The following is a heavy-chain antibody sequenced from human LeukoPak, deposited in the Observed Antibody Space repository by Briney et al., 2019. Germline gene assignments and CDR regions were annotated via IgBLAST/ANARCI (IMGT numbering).Heavy chain of an antibody. D-gene: IGHD3-22*01. J-gene: IGHJ4*02. CDR3: ARDRARVTGSGYYDY. V-gene: IGHV3-48*03. Sequence: GWSLRLSCAASGFTFSSYEMNWVRQAPGKGLEWVSYISSSGSKIYYADSVKGRFTISRDNAKNSLYLQMNSLRAEDTAVYYCARDRARVTGSGYYDYWGQGTLVTVSS. CDR1: GFTFSSYE. CDR2: ISSSGSKI.